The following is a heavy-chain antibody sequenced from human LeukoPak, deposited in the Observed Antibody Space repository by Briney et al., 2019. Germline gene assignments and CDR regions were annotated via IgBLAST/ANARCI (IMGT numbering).Heavy chain of an antibody. J-gene: IGHJ6*04. CDR1: GGSFSGYY. Sequence: SETLSLTCAVYGGSFSGYYWSWIRQPPGKGLEWIGEINHSGSTNYNPSLKSRVTISVDTSKNQFSLKLSSVTAADTAVYSCASGPHYYVGMDVWGKGTTVTVSS. CDR3: ASGPHYYVGMDV. D-gene: IGHD3-10*02. V-gene: IGHV4-34*01. CDR2: INHSGST.